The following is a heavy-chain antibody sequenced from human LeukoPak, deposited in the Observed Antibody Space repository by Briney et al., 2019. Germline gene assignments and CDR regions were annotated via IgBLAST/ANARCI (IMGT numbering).Heavy chain of an antibody. CDR1: GFTLRSYY. CDR2: IYDDRYT. CDR3: ARDSAFSSYSG. D-gene: IGHD2-21*01. J-gene: IGHJ1*01. V-gene: IGHV3-53*01. Sequence: GGSLRLSCAASGFTLRSYYMRCVRQAPGKGLEWVSVIYDDRYTYYAASVKGRFTISRDDYKNTLLLQMDSLRAEDTAIHYCARDSAFSSYSGWGQGALVTLPS.